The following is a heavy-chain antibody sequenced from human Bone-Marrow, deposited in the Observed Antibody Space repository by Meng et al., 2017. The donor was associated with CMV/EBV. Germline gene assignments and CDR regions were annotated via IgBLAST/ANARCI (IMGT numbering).Heavy chain of an antibody. CDR2: IYYSGST. D-gene: IGHD1-26*01. CDR1: GGSIGSYY. V-gene: IGHV4-59*01. Sequence: SETLSLTCTVSGGSIGSYYWSWIRQPPGKGLEWIGYIYYSGSTNYNPSLKSRVTISVDTSKNQFSLKLSSVTAADTAVYYCAIFHSGSYWGSFDYWGQGTLVTVSS. J-gene: IGHJ4*02. CDR3: AIFHSGSYWGSFDY.